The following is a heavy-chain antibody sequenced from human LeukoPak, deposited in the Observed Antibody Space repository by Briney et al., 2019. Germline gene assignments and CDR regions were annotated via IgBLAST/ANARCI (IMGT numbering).Heavy chain of an antibody. CDR1: GGTFSSYA. Sequence: GASVKVSCKASGGTFSSYAISWVRQAPGQGLEWMGRIIPILGIANYAQKFQGRVTITADKSTSTAYMELSSLRSEDTAVYYCARVLRIAAAGTSWFDPWGQGTLATVSS. V-gene: IGHV1-69*04. D-gene: IGHD6-13*01. CDR3: ARVLRIAAAGTSWFDP. J-gene: IGHJ5*02. CDR2: IIPILGIA.